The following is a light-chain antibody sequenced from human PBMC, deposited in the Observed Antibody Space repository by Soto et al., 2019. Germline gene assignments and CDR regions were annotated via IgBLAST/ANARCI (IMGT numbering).Light chain of an antibody. J-gene: IGLJ1*01. CDR1: SSDVGGYNF. Sequence: QSALTQPASVSWSPGQSITISCTGTSSDVGGYNFVSWFQQHPGKAPKLMIFDVSNRPSGVSNRFSGSKSDNTAYLTISGLQPDDEADYHCISYTSSSTYVFGTGTKLTVL. V-gene: IGLV2-14*03. CDR2: DVS. CDR3: ISYTSSSTYV.